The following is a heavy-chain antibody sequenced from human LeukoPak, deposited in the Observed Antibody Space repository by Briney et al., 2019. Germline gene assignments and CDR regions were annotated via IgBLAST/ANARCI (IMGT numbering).Heavy chain of an antibody. CDR2: INPNSGGT. V-gene: IGHV1-2*02. CDR3: ARGGKVAGPPTYMDV. CDR1: GYTFTSYY. Sequence: ASVKVSRKASGYTFTSYYMHWVRQAPGQGLEWMGWINPNSGGTNFAQKFKGRVTMTRDTSISTAYMELSRLRSDDTAMYYCARGGKVAGPPTYMDVWGKGTTVTVSS. J-gene: IGHJ6*03. D-gene: IGHD6-19*01.